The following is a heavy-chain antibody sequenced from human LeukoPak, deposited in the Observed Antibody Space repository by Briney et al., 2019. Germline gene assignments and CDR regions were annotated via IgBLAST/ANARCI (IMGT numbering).Heavy chain of an antibody. V-gene: IGHV4-59*01. CDR2: IYYSGST. CDR1: GGSISGYY. J-gene: IGHJ5*02. Sequence: PSETLSLTCTVSGGSISGYYWSGIRQPPGKGLECIGYIYYSGSTNYNPSLKSRVTVSVDTSKNQFSLKLSSVTAADTAVYYCARVRLYDYVWGSYRYYWFDPWGQGTLVTVSS. D-gene: IGHD3-16*02. CDR3: ARVRLYDYVWGSYRYYWFDP.